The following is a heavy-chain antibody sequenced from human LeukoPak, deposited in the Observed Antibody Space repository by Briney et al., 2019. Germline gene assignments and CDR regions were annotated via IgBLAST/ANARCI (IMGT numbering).Heavy chain of an antibody. J-gene: IGHJ5*02. Sequence: ASVKVSCKASGYTFTGYYMHWVRQAPGQGLEWMGWINPNSGGTNYAQKFQGRVTMTRDTSISTAYMEPSRLRSDDTAVYYCARAPYGSVSASFDPWGQGTLVTVSS. CDR3: ARAPYGSVSASFDP. V-gene: IGHV1-2*02. CDR1: GYTFTGYY. D-gene: IGHD3-10*01. CDR2: INPNSGGT.